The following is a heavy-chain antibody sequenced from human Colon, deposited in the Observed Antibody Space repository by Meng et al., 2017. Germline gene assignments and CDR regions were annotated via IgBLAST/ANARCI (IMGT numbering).Heavy chain of an antibody. J-gene: IGHJ4*02. CDR2: IYYSGST. CDR3: ARSSTYYYGSGSSVLFDY. V-gene: IGHV4-31*03. D-gene: IGHD3-10*01. Sequence: QLHEAGPGRVKPSQTLSLTCTVSGGSISSGGYYWSWIRQHPGKGLEWIGYIYYSGSTYYNPSLKSRVTISVDTSKNQFSLKLSSVTAADTAVYYCARSSTYYYGSGSSVLFDYWGQGTLVTVSS. CDR1: GGSISSGGYY.